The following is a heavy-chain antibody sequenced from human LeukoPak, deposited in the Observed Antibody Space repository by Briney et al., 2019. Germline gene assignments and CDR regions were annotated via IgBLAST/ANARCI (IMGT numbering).Heavy chain of an antibody. CDR1: GYTFTGYY. V-gene: IGHV1-2*06. D-gene: IGHD2-2*01. J-gene: IGHJ6*03. CDR3: ASPSSTSNQLEAYYYYYMDV. Sequence: ASVKVSCKASGYTFTGYYMHWVRQAPGQGLEWMGRINPNSGGTNYAQKFQGRVTMTRDTSISTAYMELSRLRSDDTAVYYCASPSSTSNQLEAYYYYYMDVWGKGTTVTVSS. CDR2: INPNSGGT.